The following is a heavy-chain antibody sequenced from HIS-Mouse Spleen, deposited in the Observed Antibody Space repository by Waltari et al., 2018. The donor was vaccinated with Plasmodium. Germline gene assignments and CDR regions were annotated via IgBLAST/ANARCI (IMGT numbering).Heavy chain of an antibody. CDR1: GLPVSSNY. D-gene: IGHD3-10*01. CDR3: ARGSAGDAFDI. V-gene: IGHV3-66*01. Sequence: EVQLVESGGGLVQPGGSLRLSCAASGLPVSSNYMSWVRQAPGKGLEWVSVIYSGGSTYYADSVKGRFTISRDNSKNTLYLQMNSLRAEDTAVYYCARGSAGDAFDIWGQGTMVTVSS. J-gene: IGHJ3*02. CDR2: IYSGGST.